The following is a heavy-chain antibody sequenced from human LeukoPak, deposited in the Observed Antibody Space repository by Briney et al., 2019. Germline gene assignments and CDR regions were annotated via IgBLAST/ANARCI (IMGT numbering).Heavy chain of an antibody. J-gene: IGHJ4*02. CDR3: ARALYGDQLDY. V-gene: IGHV1-2*02. CDR2: INPNSGGT. CDR1: GHTFTGYY. D-gene: IGHD4-17*01. Sequence: ASVKVSCKASGHTFTGYYMHWVRQAPGQGLEWMGWINPNSGGTNYAQKFQGRVTMTRDTSISTAYMELSRLRSDDTAVYYCARALYGDQLDYWGQGTLVNVSS.